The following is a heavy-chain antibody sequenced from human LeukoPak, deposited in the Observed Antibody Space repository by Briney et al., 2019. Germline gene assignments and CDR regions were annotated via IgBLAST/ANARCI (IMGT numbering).Heavy chain of an antibody. V-gene: IGHV4-30-2*01. J-gene: IGHJ4*02. Sequence: SQTLSLTCAVSGGSISSGGYSWSWIRQPPGKGLEWIGYIYHSGSTYYNPSLKSRVTISVDRSKNQFSLKLSSVTAADTAVYYCARGGRSYAKARHFDYWGQGTLVTVSS. D-gene: IGHD1-26*01. CDR3: ARGGRSYAKARHFDY. CDR2: IYHSGST. CDR1: GGSISSGGYS.